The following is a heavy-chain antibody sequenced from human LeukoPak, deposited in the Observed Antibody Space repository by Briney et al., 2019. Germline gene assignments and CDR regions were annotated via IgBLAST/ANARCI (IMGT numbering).Heavy chain of an antibody. CDR2: INQGGTEK. J-gene: IGHJ4*02. Sequence: GGSLRLSSAASGFTFNTFWMNWVRQAPGKGLERVASINQGGTEKYYVDSVKGRFTISRDNAKNSLYLQMYSLKAEDTAVYYCARDGPPAGLYFDNWGQGTLVTLSS. D-gene: IGHD2-2*01. CDR1: GFTFNTFW. CDR3: ARDGPPAGLYFDN. V-gene: IGHV3-7*01.